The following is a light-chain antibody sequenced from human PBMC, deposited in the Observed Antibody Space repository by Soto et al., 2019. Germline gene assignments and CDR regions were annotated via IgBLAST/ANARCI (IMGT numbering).Light chain of an antibody. Sequence: QSVLTQPPSASGTPGQRVTISCSGSRASIGSNTVTWYQHLPGAAPKLLVYNNNQRPSGVPDRFSGSKSDTSASLAISGLQFDDEAVYYCAAWDDRLSGPVFGGGTKLIVL. CDR3: AAWDDRLSGPV. J-gene: IGLJ3*02. CDR1: RASIGSNT. CDR2: NNN. V-gene: IGLV1-44*01.